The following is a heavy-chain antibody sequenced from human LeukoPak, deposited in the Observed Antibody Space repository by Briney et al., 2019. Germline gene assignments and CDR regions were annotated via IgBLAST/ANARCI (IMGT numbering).Heavy chain of an antibody. V-gene: IGHV3-11*05. Sequence: GGSLRLSCAASGFTFSDYYMSWIRQAPGKGLEWLSYISSSIYTSYADSVKGRFTISRDNAKNSLYLQLNSLRAEDTAVYYCARGSPPDYWGQGTLVTVSS. CDR1: GFTFSDYY. D-gene: IGHD2-15*01. CDR2: ISSSIYT. CDR3: ARGSPPDY. J-gene: IGHJ4*02.